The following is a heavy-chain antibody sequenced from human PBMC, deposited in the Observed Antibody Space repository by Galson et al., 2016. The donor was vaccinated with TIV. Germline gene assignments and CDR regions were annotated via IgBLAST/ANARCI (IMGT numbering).Heavy chain of an antibody. CDR2: INPNSGAT. V-gene: IGHV1-2*06. D-gene: IGHD1-26*01. CDR3: ARGVLGVVGATDY. Sequence: SVKVSCKASAYSFIDYYMHWVRQAPGQGLEWMGRINPNSGATNYAQKFQGRVTMTRDTSSSTAYMELSRLRSDDTAIYYCARGVLGVVGATDYWGQGTLVTVPS. J-gene: IGHJ4*02. CDR1: AYSFIDYY.